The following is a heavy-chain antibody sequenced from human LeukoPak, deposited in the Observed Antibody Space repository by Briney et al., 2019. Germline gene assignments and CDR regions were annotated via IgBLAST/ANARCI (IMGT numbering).Heavy chain of an antibody. Sequence: SETLSLTCTVSGGSISSSSYYWGWIRQPPGKGLEWIGSIYYSGSTYYNPSLKSRVTISVDTSKNQFSLKLSSVTAADTAVYYCARDSESWTETGPRFDYWGQGTLVTVSS. J-gene: IGHJ4*02. CDR2: IYYSGST. CDR3: ARDSESWTETGPRFDY. D-gene: IGHD3-9*01. V-gene: IGHV4-39*02. CDR1: GGSISSSSYY.